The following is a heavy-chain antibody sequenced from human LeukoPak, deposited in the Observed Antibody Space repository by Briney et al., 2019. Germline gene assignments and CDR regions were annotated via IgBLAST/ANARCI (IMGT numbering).Heavy chain of an antibody. J-gene: IGHJ6*03. CDR3: AGGDYCSSTSCYYYYYYYVDV. D-gene: IGHD2-2*01. V-gene: IGHV3-23*01. CDR2: ISGSGGST. Sequence: GGSLRLSCAASGFTFSSYAMSWVRQAPGKGLEWVSAISGSGGSTYYADSVKGRFTISRDNSKNTLYLQMNSLRAEDTAVYYCAGGDYCSSTSCYYYYYYYVDVWGKGTTVTVSS. CDR1: GFTFSSYA.